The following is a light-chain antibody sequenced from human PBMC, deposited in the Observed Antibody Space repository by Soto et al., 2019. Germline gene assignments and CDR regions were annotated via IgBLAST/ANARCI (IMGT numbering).Light chain of an antibody. CDR2: AAS. V-gene: IGKV1-39*01. Sequence: DIQMTQSPSSLSASVGDRVTITCRASQTINRYLNWYQQRPGKAPKLLTYAASTLQDGVPSRFRSSGSGTDFPLTINSLQPEDIATSSFQQTYTTPRPFAQGPTVEI. J-gene: IGKJ1*01. CDR1: QTINRY. CDR3: QQTYTTPRP.